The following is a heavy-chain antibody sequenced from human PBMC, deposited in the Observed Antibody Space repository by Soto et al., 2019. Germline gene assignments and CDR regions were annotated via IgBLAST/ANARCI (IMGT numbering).Heavy chain of an antibody. Sequence: SETLSLTCAVYGGSFSGYYWSWIRQPPGKGLEWFGEINHSGSTNYNPSLKSRVTISVDTSKNQFSLKLSSVTAADTAVYYCARGADYYDSSGYYRFDYWAREPWSPSPQ. V-gene: IGHV4-34*01. CDR3: ARGADYYDSSGYYRFDY. D-gene: IGHD3-22*01. J-gene: IGHJ4*02. CDR2: INHSGST. CDR1: GGSFSGYY.